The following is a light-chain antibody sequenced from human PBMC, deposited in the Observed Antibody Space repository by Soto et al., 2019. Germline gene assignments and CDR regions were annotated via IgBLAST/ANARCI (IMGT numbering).Light chain of an antibody. Sequence: DIQMTQSLSAMSASVGDRVTITCRASQGIGNYLAWFQQKPGKVPQRLIYAASSLQSGVPSRFSGSGSGTEFTLTISSLQPEDLAVYYCLQHNSYPFTFGQGTRLEIK. J-gene: IGKJ5*01. CDR3: LQHNSYPFT. V-gene: IGKV1-17*03. CDR1: QGIGNY. CDR2: AAS.